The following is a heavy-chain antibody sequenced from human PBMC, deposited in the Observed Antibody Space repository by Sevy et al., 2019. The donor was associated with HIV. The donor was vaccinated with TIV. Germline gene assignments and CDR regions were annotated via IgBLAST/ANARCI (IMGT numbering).Heavy chain of an antibody. V-gene: IGHV3-21*01. CDR3: ASVWREGWFDP. D-gene: IGHD1-1*01. Sequence: GGSLRLSCAASGFTFSSYSMNWVRQAPGKGLEWVSSISSSSSYIYYAHSVKGRFTISRDNAKNSLYLQMNSLRAEDTAVYYCASVWREGWFDPWGQGTLVTVSS. CDR1: GFTFSSYS. CDR2: ISSSSSYI. J-gene: IGHJ5*02.